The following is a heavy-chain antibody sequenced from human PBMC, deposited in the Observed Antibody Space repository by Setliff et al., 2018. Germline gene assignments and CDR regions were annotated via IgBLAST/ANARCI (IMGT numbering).Heavy chain of an antibody. Sequence: LSLSCAASGFTFSNHGMHWVRQAPGKGLEWVAFIRHDGNNKYYKDSVRGRFTISRDNSKNTVYLQMNNLRPEDTAVYYCAKELIEVMMTGLEFWGQGTMVTVSS. CDR1: GFTFSNHG. D-gene: IGHD3-22*01. J-gene: IGHJ4*02. V-gene: IGHV3-30*02. CDR2: IRHDGNNK. CDR3: AKELIEVMMTGLEF.